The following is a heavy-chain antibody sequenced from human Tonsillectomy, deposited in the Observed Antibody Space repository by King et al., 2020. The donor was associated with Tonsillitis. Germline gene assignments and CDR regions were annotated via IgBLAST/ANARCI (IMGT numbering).Heavy chain of an antibody. J-gene: IGHJ4*02. CDR2: INPDSGDT. CDR1: GYTITDYY. Sequence: VQLVESGREVTKPGASVKVSCKASGYTITDYYIHWVRQAPGQGLEGMGWINPDSGDTNYAQKFQGRVIMTRDTSMITAYMKLSSPRSDDTAGYYCARSAKCSSRWYYFWGQGALVTVSS. V-gene: IGHV1-2*02. CDR3: ARSAKCSSRWYYF. D-gene: IGHD2-2*01.